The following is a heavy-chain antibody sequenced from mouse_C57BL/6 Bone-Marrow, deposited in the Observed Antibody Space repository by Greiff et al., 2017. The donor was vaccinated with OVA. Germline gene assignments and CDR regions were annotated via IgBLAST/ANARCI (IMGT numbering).Heavy chain of an antibody. D-gene: IGHD1-1*01. CDR2: IDPSDSYT. V-gene: IGHV1-69*01. CDR1: GYTFTSYW. CDR3: ARPHYYGSAYAMDY. Sequence: QVHVKQPGAELVMPGASVKLSCKASGYTFTSYWMHWVKQRPGQGLEWIGEIDPSDSYTNYNQKFKGKSTLTVDKSSSTAYMQLSSLTSEDSAVYYCARPHYYGSAYAMDYWGQGTSVTVSS. J-gene: IGHJ4*01.